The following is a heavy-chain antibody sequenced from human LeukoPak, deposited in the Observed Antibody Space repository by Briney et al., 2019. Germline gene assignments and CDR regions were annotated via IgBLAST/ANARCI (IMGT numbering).Heavy chain of an antibody. V-gene: IGHV3-74*01. CDR2: INSGGSKT. D-gene: IGHD1-26*01. Sequence: GGSLRLSCAASGFTFSSYSMHWVRHAPGKGLVWVSNINSGGSKTNYADSVKGRFTISRDNAKNTLSLQMNSLRAEDTAVYYCARFSGSHVPADFWGQGTLVTVSS. CDR1: GFTFSSYS. J-gene: IGHJ4*02. CDR3: ARFSGSHVPADF.